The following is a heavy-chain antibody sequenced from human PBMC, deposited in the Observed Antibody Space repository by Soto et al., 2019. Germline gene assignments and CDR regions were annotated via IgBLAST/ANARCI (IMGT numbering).Heavy chain of an antibody. CDR1: GFNFRNYR. CDR3: ARAHITTMTTGY. J-gene: IGHJ4*02. D-gene: IGHD4-17*01. CDR2: ISGSGTYI. Sequence: EGQLVESGGGLVKPGGSLKLSCTASGFNFRNYRMNWVRQAPGKGLEWVSSISGSGTYIYYRDSVKGRVTISRDNANNSLYLQMNSLRAEDTAVYYCARAHITTMTTGYWGQGTLVTVSS. V-gene: IGHV3-21*01.